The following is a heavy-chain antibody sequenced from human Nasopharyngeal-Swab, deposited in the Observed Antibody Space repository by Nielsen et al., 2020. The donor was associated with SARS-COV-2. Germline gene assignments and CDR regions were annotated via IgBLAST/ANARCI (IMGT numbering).Heavy chain of an antibody. D-gene: IGHD1-1*01. CDR2: ISGSGGST. CDR3: AKPDKGTHDY. Sequence: GEFLKISCAASGFTFSSYAMSWVRQAPGKGLEWVSAISGSGGSTYSADSVKGRFTISRDNSKNTLYLKMNSLRAEDTAVYYCAKPDKGTHDYWGQGTLVTVSS. J-gene: IGHJ4*02. CDR1: GFTFSSYA. V-gene: IGHV3-23*01.